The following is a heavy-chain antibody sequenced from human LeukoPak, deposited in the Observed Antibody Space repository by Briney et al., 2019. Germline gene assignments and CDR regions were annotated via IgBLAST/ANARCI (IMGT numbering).Heavy chain of an antibody. CDR2: IYPGDSDT. CDR3: ARQKGYCSSTSCYSNWFDP. Sequence: GESLKISCKGSGYRFASYWIGWVRQMPGKGLEWMGIIYPGDSDTRYSPSFQGQVTISADKSINTAYLQWSSLKASDTAMYYCARQKGYCSSTSCYSNWFDPWGQGTLVTVSS. D-gene: IGHD2-2*01. V-gene: IGHV5-51*01. CDR1: GYRFASYW. J-gene: IGHJ5*02.